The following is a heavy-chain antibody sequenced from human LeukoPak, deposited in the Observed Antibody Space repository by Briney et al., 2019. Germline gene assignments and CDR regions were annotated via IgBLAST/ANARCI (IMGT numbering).Heavy chain of an antibody. CDR1: GYTFTSYG. Sequence: ASVKVSCKASGYTFTSYGISWVRQAPGQGLEWMGWISAYNGNTNYAQKFQGRVTMTRDTSVSTAYMELSRLRSDDTAVYSCARVASSGLDYWGQGTLVTVSS. CDR2: ISAYNGNT. D-gene: IGHD6-19*01. J-gene: IGHJ4*02. CDR3: ARVASSGLDY. V-gene: IGHV1-18*01.